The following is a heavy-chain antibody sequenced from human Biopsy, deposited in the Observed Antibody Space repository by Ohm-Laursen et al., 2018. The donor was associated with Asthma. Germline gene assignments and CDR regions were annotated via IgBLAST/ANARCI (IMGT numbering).Heavy chain of an antibody. CDR3: AKGYYYDSSGFDY. D-gene: IGHD3-22*01. Sequence: SLRLSCTATGFTFSSYAMSWVRQAPGKGLEWVSAISGSGGSTYYADSVKGRFTISRDNSRNTLYLQMNSLRAEDTAVYYCAKGYYYDSSGFDYWGQGTLVTVSS. V-gene: IGHV3-23*01. J-gene: IGHJ4*02. CDR2: ISGSGGST. CDR1: GFTFSSYA.